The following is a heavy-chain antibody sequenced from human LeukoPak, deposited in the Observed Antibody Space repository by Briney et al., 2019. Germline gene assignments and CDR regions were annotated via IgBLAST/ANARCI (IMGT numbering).Heavy chain of an antibody. Sequence: PGASLRLSCAASGFTFSSYAMSWVRQAPGKGLEWVSAISGSGGSTYHADSVKGRFTISRDNSKNTLYLQMNSLRAEDTAVYYCAKEPLQGGYYYYGMDVWGQGTTVTVSS. CDR3: AKEPLQGGYYYYGMDV. J-gene: IGHJ6*02. V-gene: IGHV3-23*01. CDR1: GFTFSSYA. D-gene: IGHD1-1*01. CDR2: ISGSGGST.